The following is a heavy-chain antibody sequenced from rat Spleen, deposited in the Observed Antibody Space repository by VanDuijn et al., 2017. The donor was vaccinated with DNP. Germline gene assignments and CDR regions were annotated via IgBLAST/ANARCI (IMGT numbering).Heavy chain of an antibody. Sequence: EVQLVESGGGLLQPGRSRKLSCAASGFTFSSFPMALGRQPPTKGLDWVATISNTGDSTYYRDPGKGRVTITRDNGESSLYLQMNSLWSEDTATYYCTRGSSLPGYLDYWGQGVLVTVSS. CDR2: ISNTGDST. J-gene: IGHJ2*01. CDR1: GFTFSSFP. CDR3: TRGSSLPGYLDY. V-gene: IGHV5-46*01. D-gene: IGHD1-4*01.